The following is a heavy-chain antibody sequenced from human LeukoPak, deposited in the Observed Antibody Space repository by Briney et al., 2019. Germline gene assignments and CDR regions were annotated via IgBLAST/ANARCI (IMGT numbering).Heavy chain of an antibody. D-gene: IGHD3-22*01. CDR3: ARAPYDSSGYY. CDR2: INHSGST. V-gene: IGHV4-34*01. J-gene: IGHJ4*02. Sequence: SETLSLTCAVYGGSFSGYYWSWIRQPPGKGLEWIGEINHSGSTNYNPSLKSRVTISVDTSKNRFSLKLSSVAAADTAVYYCARAPYDSSGYYWGQGTLVTVSS. CDR1: GGSFSGYY.